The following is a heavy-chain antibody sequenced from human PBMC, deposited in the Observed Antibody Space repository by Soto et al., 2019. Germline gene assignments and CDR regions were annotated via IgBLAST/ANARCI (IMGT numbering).Heavy chain of an antibody. J-gene: IGHJ4*02. D-gene: IGHD3-10*01. CDR3: ARDFEAGGKLGGSFDY. V-gene: IGHV1-18*01. CDR1: GYTFTRFG. Sequence: QVQLVQSGAEVKKPGASVKVSCKASGYTFTRFGINWVRQAPGQGLEWMGWNSGYNGNTNNAKNSPGRVTTTTDTSTTTAYMKLRSLRSDDTTVYYCARDFEAGGKLGGSFDYWGQGTLVTVSS. CDR2: NSGYNGNT.